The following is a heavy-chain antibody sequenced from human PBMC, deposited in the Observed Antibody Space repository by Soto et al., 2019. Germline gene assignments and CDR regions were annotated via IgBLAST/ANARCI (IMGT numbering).Heavy chain of an antibody. CDR3: AMRYSSSSPAFDI. CDR2: INPNSGGT. Sequence: ASVEIGCTASGYTFYSYYMDGVRQAPGQGLEWMGWINPNSGGTNYAQKFQGWVTMTRDTSISTAYMELSRLRSDDTAVYYCAMRYSSSSPAFDIWGQGTMVTV. CDR1: GYTFYSYY. V-gene: IGHV1-2*04. J-gene: IGHJ3*02. D-gene: IGHD6-6*01.